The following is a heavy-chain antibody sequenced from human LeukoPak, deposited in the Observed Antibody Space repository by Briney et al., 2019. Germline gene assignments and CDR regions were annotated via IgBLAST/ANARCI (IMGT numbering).Heavy chain of an antibody. CDR1: GGSLSGYY. J-gene: IGHJ4*02. CDR2: VNHSGSI. D-gene: IGHD3-22*01. CDR3: AKDKDSSGYLDY. V-gene: IGHV4-34*01. Sequence: PSETLSLTCAVYGGSLSGYYWSWIRQPPGKGLEWIGEVNHSGSITYNPSLKSRVTISVDTSKNQFSLKLTSVTAADTAVYYCAKDKDSSGYLDYWGQGTLVTVSS.